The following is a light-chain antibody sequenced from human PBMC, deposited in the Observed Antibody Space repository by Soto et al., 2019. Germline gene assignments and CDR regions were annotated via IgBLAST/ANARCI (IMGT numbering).Light chain of an antibody. J-gene: IGKJ1*01. CDR2: GAS. CDR3: QQYGSSPRT. CDR1: QSVSSSY. Sequence: IGLTQSPGPLSLSPGERATLSCMASQSVSSSYLAWYQQKPGQAPRLLIYGASSRATGIPDRFSGSGSGTDFTLTISRLEPEDFAVYYCQQYGSSPRTVGQGTKVDI. V-gene: IGKV3-20*01.